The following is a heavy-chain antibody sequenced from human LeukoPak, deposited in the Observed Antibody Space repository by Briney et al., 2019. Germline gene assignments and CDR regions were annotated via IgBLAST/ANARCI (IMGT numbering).Heavy chain of an antibody. V-gene: IGHV3-23*01. D-gene: IGHD6-19*01. CDR2: INANSGTT. J-gene: IGHJ5*01. CDR3: AKPISGGLAVTADWFHP. Sequence: GGSLRLSCTASGFAFSVYAMSWLRQPLGKGLEWASTINANSGTTSYAASVRGRFTISRDNSKNTLYLQLNTLRADDTATYYCAKPISGGLAVTADWFHPWGQGTLVVVSS. CDR1: GFAFSVYA.